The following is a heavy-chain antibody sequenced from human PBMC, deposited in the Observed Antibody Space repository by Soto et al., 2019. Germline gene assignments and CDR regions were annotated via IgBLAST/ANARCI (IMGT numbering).Heavy chain of an antibody. Sequence: ASVKVSCKVSGYTLTELSMHWVRQAPGKGLEWMGGFDPEDGETIYAQKFQGRVTMTEDTSTDTAYMELSSLRSEDTAVYYCATSVHWAAAAGLFDYWGQGTLVNVSS. J-gene: IGHJ4*02. D-gene: IGHD6-13*01. CDR3: ATSVHWAAAAGLFDY. CDR1: GYTLTELS. CDR2: FDPEDGET. V-gene: IGHV1-24*01.